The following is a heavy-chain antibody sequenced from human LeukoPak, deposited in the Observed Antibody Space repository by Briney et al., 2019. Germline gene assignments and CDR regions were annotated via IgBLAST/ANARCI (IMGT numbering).Heavy chain of an antibody. J-gene: IGHJ4*02. CDR3: VPHINYSYQY. Sequence: PGGSLRLSRSASGFAFSSSPMHWVRQAPGKTLEYVSAISSDGRNAYYADSVKGRFTMSRDNSKNTLSLQMSSLRPEDTAVYYCVPHINYSYQYWGRGTQVTVS. V-gene: IGHV3-64D*06. D-gene: IGHD5-18*01. CDR2: ISSDGRNA. CDR1: GFAFSSSP.